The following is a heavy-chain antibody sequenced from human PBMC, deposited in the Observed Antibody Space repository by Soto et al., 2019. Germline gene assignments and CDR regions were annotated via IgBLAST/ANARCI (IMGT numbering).Heavy chain of an antibody. D-gene: IGHD6-6*01. V-gene: IGHV4-34*01. CDR3: ATEKGSNYGMDV. CDR1: GGSFSGYY. J-gene: IGHJ6*02. CDR2: INHSGST. Sequence: PSETLTLTCAVYGGSFSGYYWSWIRQPPGKGLEWIGEINHSGSTNYNPSLKSRVTISVDTSKNQFSLKLSSVTAADTAVYYCATEKGSNYGMDVWGQGTTVTSP.